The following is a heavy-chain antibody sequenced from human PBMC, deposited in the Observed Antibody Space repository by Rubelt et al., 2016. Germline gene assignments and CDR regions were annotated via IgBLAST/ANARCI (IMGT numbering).Heavy chain of an antibody. CDR1: GGSFSGYY. CDR3: ARGRNPDY. CDR2: INHSGST. J-gene: IGHJ4*02. D-gene: IGHD1-14*01. V-gene: IGHV4-34*01. Sequence: QVQLQQWGAGLLKPSETLSLTCAVYGGSFSGYYWNWIRQRPGEGLEWIGEINHSGSTNYNPSLKSRVTISVDTSKNQFSPHLSSVTAADTAVYYCARGRNPDYWGQGTLVTVSS.